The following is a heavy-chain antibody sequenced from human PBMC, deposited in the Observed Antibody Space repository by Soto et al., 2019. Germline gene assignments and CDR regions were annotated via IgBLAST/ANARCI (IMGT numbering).Heavy chain of an antibody. CDR1: GGSISSSSYY. CDR2: IYYSGSI. CDR3: AEHYGSGAWEGYYYYGMDV. J-gene: IGHJ6*02. V-gene: IGHV4-39*01. D-gene: IGHD3-10*01. Sequence: SETLSLTCTVSGGSISSSSYYWGWIRQPPGKGLEWIGSIYYSGSIYYNPSLKSRVTISVDTSKNQFSLKLSSVTAADTAVYYCAEHYGSGAWEGYYYYGMDVWGQGTTVTVSS.